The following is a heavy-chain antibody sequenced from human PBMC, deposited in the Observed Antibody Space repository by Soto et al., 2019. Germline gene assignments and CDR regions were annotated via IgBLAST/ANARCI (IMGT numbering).Heavy chain of an antibody. CDR2: ISTYNGNT. V-gene: IGHV1-18*01. D-gene: IGHD3-16*01. J-gene: IGHJ6*02. CDR1: GYTFTTYD. Sequence: QVQLVQSGAEVKKPGASVKVSCKASGYTFTTYDISWVRQAPGQGLEWMGRISTYNGNTNYPQSLQGRLTLTTDTPTTTASWGLGGLGSDATAVYYLGGVLYLVLRWMARNLSGWDSWGQGTTFT. CDR3: GGVLYLVLRWMARNLSGWDS.